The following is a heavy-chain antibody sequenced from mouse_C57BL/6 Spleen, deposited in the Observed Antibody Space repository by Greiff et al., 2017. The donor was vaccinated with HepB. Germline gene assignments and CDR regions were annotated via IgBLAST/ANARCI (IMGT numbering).Heavy chain of an antibody. CDR2: IRSKSSNYAT. CDR3: VRDTYYYGSSNYYAMDY. D-gene: IGHD1-1*01. CDR1: GFTFNTYA. V-gene: IGHV10-3*01. J-gene: IGHJ4*01. Sequence: DVHLVESGGGLVQPKGSLKLSCAASGFTFNTYAMHWVRQAPGTGLEWVARIRSKSSNYATYYADSVKDRFTISRDDSQSMLYLQMNNLKTEDTAMYYCVRDTYYYGSSNYYAMDYWGQGTSVTVSS.